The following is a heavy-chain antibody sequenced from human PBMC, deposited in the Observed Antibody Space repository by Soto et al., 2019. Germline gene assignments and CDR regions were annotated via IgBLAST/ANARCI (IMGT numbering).Heavy chain of an antibody. Sequence: QLQLQESGPGRVKPSETLSLTCSVSRGYITSSSYSWGWIRQSPGTGLQWIGSMSHTGSTFYNPSLKGRVATSVDTAETQISLKLSSVTAADTGTYYCARGLRWTRAFDFWGQGTLVAVSS. CDR3: ARGLRWTRAFDF. CDR1: RGYITSSSYS. J-gene: IGHJ4*02. V-gene: IGHV4-39*01. D-gene: IGHD4-17*01. CDR2: MSHTGST.